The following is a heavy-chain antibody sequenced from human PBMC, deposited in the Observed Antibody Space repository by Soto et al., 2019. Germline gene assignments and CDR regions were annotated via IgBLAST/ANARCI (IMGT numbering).Heavy chain of an antibody. J-gene: IGHJ6*03. CDR2: MNPNSGNT. CDR1: GYTFTSYD. D-gene: IGHD3-3*01. CDR3: TRWGYYDFWSGYYKDYYYYMDV. Sequence: ASVKVSCKASGYTFTSYDINWVRQATGQGLEWMGWMNPNSGNTGYAQKFQGRVTMTRNTSISTAYMELSSLRSEDTAVYYCTRWGYYDFWSGYYKDYYYYMDVWGKGTTVTVSS. V-gene: IGHV1-8*01.